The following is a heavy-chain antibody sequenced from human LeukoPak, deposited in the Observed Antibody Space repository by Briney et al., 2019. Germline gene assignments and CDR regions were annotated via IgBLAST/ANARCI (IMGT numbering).Heavy chain of an antibody. V-gene: IGHV3-73*01. CDR1: GFTFSGSA. CDR2: IRSKANSYAT. Sequence: GGSLRLSCAASGFTFSGSAMHWVRQASGKGLEWVGRIRSKANSYATAYAASVKGRFTISRDDSKNTAYLQMNSLKTEDTAVYYCTLLGGDGYNLDYWGQGTLVTVSS. J-gene: IGHJ4*02. D-gene: IGHD5-24*01. CDR3: TLLGGDGYNLDY.